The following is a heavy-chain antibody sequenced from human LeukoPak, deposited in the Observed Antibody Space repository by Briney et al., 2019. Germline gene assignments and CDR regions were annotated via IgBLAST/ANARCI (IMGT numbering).Heavy chain of an antibody. V-gene: IGHV3-20*04. CDR2: INWSGVST. CDR1: GFTFDDYA. Sequence: GGSLRLSCAASGFTFDDYAMSWVRQAPGKGLEWVSGINWSGVSTGYADSVKGGFTISRDNTKNSLFLQMNSLRAEDTASYYCAKGKDTLNPYWYFDVWGRGTLVTVSS. D-gene: IGHD2-15*01. J-gene: IGHJ2*01. CDR3: AKGKDTLNPYWYFDV.